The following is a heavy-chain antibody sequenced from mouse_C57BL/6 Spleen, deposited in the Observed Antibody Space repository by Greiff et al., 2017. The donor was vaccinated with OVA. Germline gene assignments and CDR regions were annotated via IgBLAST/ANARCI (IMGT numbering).Heavy chain of an antibody. D-gene: IGHD2-1*01. CDR3: ARGYGNYLAY. V-gene: IGHV1-19*01. CDR1: GYTFTDYY. Sequence: EVHLVESGPVLVKPGASVKMSCKASGYTFTDYYMNWVKQSHGKSLEWIGVINPYNGGTSYNQKFKGKATLTVDKSSSTAYMELNSLTSEDSAVYYCARGYGNYLAYWGQGTLVTVSA. J-gene: IGHJ3*01. CDR2: INPYNGGT.